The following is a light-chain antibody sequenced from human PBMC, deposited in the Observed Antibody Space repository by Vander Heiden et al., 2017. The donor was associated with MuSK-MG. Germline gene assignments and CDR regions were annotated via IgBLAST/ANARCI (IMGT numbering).Light chain of an antibody. CDR1: QSISSW. V-gene: IGKV1-5*03. Sequence: DIQMTQSPSTLSASVGDRVTITCRASQSISSWLAWYQQKPGKAPNLLIYKASSLESGVPSRFSGSGSGTEFTLTISSLQPDDFATYYCQQDNSFSNTFGQGTTVEIK. CDR3: QQDNSFSNT. J-gene: IGKJ1*01. CDR2: KAS.